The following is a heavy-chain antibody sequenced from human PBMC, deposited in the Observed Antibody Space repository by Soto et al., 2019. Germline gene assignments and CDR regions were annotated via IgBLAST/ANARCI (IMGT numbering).Heavy chain of an antibody. CDR2: ISAYNGNT. Sequence: ASVKVSCKASGYTFTSYGISWVRQAPGQGLEWMGWISAYNGNTNYAQKLQGRVTMTTDTSTSTAYMELRSLRSDDTAVYYCARDIRQQLVPSNSDSYYYYGMDVWGQGTTVTVSS. CDR3: ARDIRQQLVPSNSDSYYYYGMDV. V-gene: IGHV1-18*01. D-gene: IGHD6-13*01. CDR1: GYTFTSYG. J-gene: IGHJ6*02.